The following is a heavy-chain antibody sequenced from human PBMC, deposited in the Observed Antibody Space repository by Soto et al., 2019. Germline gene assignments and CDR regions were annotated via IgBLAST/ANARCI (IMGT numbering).Heavy chain of an antibody. CDR3: GLLRN. CDR2: ISAYDDKT. D-gene: IGHD3-9*01. CDR1: GYPFTSYG. V-gene: IGHV1-18*01. Sequence: QVQLVQSGAEVKKPGASVKVSCKTSGYPFTSYGINWVRQAPGQGPEWMGWISAYDDKTIYSQKFQGRVTLTADTSTTTAYMELRGLRFDDTAVAATGLLRNWGQGTLVTVSS. J-gene: IGHJ4*02.